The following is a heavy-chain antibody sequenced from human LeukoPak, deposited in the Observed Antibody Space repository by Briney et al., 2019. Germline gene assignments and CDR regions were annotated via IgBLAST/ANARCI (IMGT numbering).Heavy chain of an antibody. CDR1: GGSISSGGYY. Sequence: TPSVTLSLTCTVSGGSISSGGYYWSWIRQHPGKGLEWMGHIYYSGTVYYNPSLRSRVSISVDTSKNQFSLRLSSVTVADTAVYYCARLGMAASYFYDSSGDKFDYWGQGTLVTVSS. J-gene: IGHJ4*02. V-gene: IGHV4-31*03. CDR3: ARLGMAASYFYDSSGDKFDY. D-gene: IGHD3-22*01. CDR2: IYYSGTV.